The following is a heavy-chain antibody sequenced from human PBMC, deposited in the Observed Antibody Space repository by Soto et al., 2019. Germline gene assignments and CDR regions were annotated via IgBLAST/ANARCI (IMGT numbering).Heavy chain of an antibody. J-gene: IGHJ4*02. D-gene: IGHD6-19*01. CDR2: IKNYGEST. CDR3: VKDGWEN. V-gene: IGHV3-23*01. CDR1: GFNFAGYT. Sequence: EVHLLESGGGLAQPGGSLRLSCEASGFNFAGYTMSWVRQAPGKGLEWVSAIKNYGESTFYADSVKGRFTISRDNSKNTLFLQVSSLRAEDTDLYFCVKDGWENWGQGTLVTVSS.